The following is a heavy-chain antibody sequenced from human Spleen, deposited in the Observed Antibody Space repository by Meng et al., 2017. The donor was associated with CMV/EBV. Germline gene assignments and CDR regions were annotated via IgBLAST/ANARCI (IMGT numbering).Heavy chain of an antibody. CDR1: GFTFSSYG. CDR2: IRYDGSNK. CDR3: GKGLFDP. J-gene: IGHJ5*02. Sequence: GESLKISCAASGFTFSSYGMHWVRQAPGKGLEWVAFIRYDGSNKYYADSVKGRFTISRDNSKNTLYLQMNSLRVEDTAIYYCGKGLFDPWGQGALVTVSS. V-gene: IGHV3-30*02.